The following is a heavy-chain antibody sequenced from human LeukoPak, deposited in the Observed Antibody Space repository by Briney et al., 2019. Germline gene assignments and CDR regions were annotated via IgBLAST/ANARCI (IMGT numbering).Heavy chain of an antibody. V-gene: IGHV1-18*01. Sequence: ASVKVSCKASGYTFTSYGISWVRQAPGQGLEWMGWISAYNGNTNYAQKLQGRVTMTTDTSTSTAYMELRSLRSDDTAVYYCAKGSRLGATVTGYYYYYGMDVWGQGTTVTVSS. J-gene: IGHJ6*02. CDR2: ISAYNGNT. CDR3: AKGSRLGATVTGYYYYYGMDV. CDR1: GYTFTSYG. D-gene: IGHD4-11*01.